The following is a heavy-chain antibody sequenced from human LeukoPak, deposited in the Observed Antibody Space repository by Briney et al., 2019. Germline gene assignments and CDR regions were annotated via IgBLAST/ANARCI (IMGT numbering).Heavy chain of an antibody. CDR1: GGSISSGNYY. D-gene: IGHD5-12*01. V-gene: IGHV4-61*01. CDR3: ARVPRGYIYHFDY. J-gene: IGHJ4*02. CDR2: IYYSGST. Sequence: PSETLSLTCTVSGGSISSGNYYWSWIRQPPGKGLEWIGYIYYSGSTNYNPSLKSRLTISVDTSKNQFSLKLSSVTAADTAVYYCARVPRGYIYHFDYWGQGALVTVSS.